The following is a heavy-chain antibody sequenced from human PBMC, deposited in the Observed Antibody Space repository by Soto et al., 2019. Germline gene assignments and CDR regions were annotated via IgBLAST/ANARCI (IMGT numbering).Heavy chain of an antibody. D-gene: IGHD3-22*01. CDR2: IIPIFGTA. CDR3: ARVTYYYDRSGYYADYYVDY. J-gene: IGHJ4*02. CDR1: GGTFSSYA. V-gene: IGHV1-69*01. Sequence: QVQLVQSGAEVKKPGSSVKVSCKASGGTFSSYAISWVRQAPGQGLEWMGGIIPIFGTANYAKKFQGRVTITADESTSTDYMELSSLRSEDTAVYYCARVTYYYDRSGYYADYYVDYGGQGTLVTVSS.